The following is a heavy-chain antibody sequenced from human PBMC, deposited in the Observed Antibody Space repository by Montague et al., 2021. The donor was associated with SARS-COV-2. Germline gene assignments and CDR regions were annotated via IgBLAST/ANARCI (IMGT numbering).Heavy chain of an antibody. Sequence: TLSLTCTVSGGPISSGSYYWSWIRQPAGKGLEWIGRIYTSGSTNYNLSLKSRVTISVDTSKNQFSLKLSSVTAADTAVYYCARDRVDRYSGSRTAYGMDVWGKGTTVTVSS. CDR2: IYTSGST. CDR3: ARDRVDRYSGSRTAYGMDV. V-gene: IGHV4-61*02. J-gene: IGHJ6*04. CDR1: GGPISSGSYY. D-gene: IGHD1-26*01.